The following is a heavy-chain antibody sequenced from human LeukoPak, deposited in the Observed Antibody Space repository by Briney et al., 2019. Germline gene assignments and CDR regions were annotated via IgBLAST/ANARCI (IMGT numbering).Heavy chain of an antibody. CDR1: GFTFSAFA. CDR3: ANAEWGWLSSLFDY. CDR2: VNTGGDVS. Sequence: PGGSLRLSCAASGFTFSAFAMSWVRQAPGKGLEWVSAVNTGGDVSYYADSVKGRFTISRDNSRNTLYLQMNSLRAEDTAVYYCANAEWGWLSSLFDYWGQGTLVTVSS. J-gene: IGHJ4*02. D-gene: IGHD5-24*01. V-gene: IGHV3-23*01.